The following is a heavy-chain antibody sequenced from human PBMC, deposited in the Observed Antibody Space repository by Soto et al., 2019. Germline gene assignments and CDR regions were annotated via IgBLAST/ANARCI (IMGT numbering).Heavy chain of an antibody. CDR2: ISSSSSYI. J-gene: IGHJ6*02. V-gene: IGHV3-21*01. CDR1: GFTFSSYS. CDR3: ARASTEDIVVVPAAIVYYYYGMDV. D-gene: IGHD2-2*02. Sequence: EVQLVESVGGLVKPGGSLRLSCAASGFTFSSYSMNWVRQAPGKGLEWVSSISSSSSYIYYADSVKGRFTISRDNAKNSLYLQMNSLRAEDTAVYYCARASTEDIVVVPAAIVYYYYGMDVWGQGTTVTVSS.